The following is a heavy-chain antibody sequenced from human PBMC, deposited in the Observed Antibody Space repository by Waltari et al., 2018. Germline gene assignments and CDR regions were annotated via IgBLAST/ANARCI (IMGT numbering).Heavy chain of an antibody. CDR2: IRYDGSNK. Sequence: QVQLVESGGGVVQPGGSLRLSCAASGFTFSSYGMHWVRQAPGKGLEWVAFIRYDGSNKYYADSVKGRFTISRDNSKNTLYLQMNSLRAEDTAVYYCARVGSGSYNWGQGTLVTVSS. CDR3: ARVGSGSYN. CDR1: GFTFSSYG. D-gene: IGHD3-10*01. J-gene: IGHJ4*02. V-gene: IGHV3-30*02.